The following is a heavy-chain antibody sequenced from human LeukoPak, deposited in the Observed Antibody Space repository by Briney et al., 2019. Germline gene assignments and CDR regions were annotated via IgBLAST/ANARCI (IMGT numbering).Heavy chain of an antibody. CDR1: GGSISGSY. CDR3: AREPDYYYYGMDV. J-gene: IGHJ6*02. CDR2: VYYTGRT. Sequence: SETLFLTCTVSGGSISGSYWDWIRQSPGKGLEWLGYVYYTGRTNYNSSLKSRVTMSVDTSKNQFSLRLNSVTAADTAVYYCAREPDYYYYGMDVWGQGTTVTVSS. V-gene: IGHV4-59*12.